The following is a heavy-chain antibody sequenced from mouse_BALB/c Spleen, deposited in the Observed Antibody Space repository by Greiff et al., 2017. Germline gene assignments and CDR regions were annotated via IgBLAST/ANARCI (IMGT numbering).Heavy chain of an antibody. J-gene: IGHJ4*01. CDR1: GYSFTGYY. CDR3: ARGTDYAMDY. CDR2: ISCYNGAT. Sequence: LVKTGASVKISCKASGYSFTGYYMHWVKQSHGNSLEWIGYISCYNGATSYNQKFKGKATFTVDTSSSTAYMQFNSLTSEDSAVYYCARGTDYAMDYWGQGTSVTVSS. D-gene: IGHD3-3*01. V-gene: IGHV1S34*01.